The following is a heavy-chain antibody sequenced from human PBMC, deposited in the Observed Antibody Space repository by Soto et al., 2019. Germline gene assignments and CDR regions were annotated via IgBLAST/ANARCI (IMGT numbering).Heavy chain of an antibody. Sequence: AETLSLTWGVSDYSIKNGYYWGWIRQPPGKGLEWIASIYYNGNKYYNPSLKRRVTISVDTSNNHFSLELNSVTAADTAVYYCGRQGYGSGPNWFDSWGRATLVTVTS. J-gene: IGHJ5*01. D-gene: IGHD3-10*01. CDR3: GRQGYGSGPNWFDS. CDR2: IYYNGNK. CDR1: DYSIKNGYY. V-gene: IGHV4-38-2*01.